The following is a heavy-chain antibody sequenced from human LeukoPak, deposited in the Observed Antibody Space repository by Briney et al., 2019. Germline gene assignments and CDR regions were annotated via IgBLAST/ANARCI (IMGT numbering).Heavy chain of an antibody. D-gene: IGHD2-2*01. Sequence: TLSLTCTVSGGSISSGSYYWSWIRQPAGKGLEWIGRIYTSGSTNYNPSLKSRVTISVDTSKNQFSLKLSSVTAADTAMYYCVKSNSRYQPWTLDIWGRGTMVTVSS. CDR3: VKSNSRYQPWTLDI. CDR1: GGSISSGSYY. J-gene: IGHJ3*02. CDR2: IYTSGST. V-gene: IGHV4-61*02.